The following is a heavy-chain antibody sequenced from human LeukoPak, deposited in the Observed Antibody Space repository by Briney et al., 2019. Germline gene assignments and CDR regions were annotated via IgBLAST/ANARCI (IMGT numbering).Heavy chain of an antibody. V-gene: IGHV4-38-2*02. D-gene: IGHD2-15*01. CDR1: GYSISSGYY. Sequence: PSETLSLTCTVSGYSISSGYYWGWIRQPPGKGLEWIGSIYHSGSTYYNPSLKSRVTISVDTSKNQFSLKLSSVTAADTAVYYCARYCSGGSCYPLGYYFDYWGQGTLVTVSS. CDR3: ARYCSGGSCYPLGYYFDY. J-gene: IGHJ4*02. CDR2: IYHSGST.